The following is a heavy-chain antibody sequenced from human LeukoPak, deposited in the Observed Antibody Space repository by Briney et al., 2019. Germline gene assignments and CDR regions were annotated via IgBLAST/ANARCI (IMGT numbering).Heavy chain of an antibody. CDR3: ARDLVTVTKGFDI. D-gene: IGHD4-17*01. V-gene: IGHV4-59*11. CDR2: ISYIGST. Sequence: SETLSLTCAVSDDSFSSHYWTWIRQPPGKGLEWIGYISYIGSTNYNPSLKSRVTISIDTSRNQFSLRLSSVTAADTAVYYCARDLVTVTKGFDIWDQGTMVSVSS. J-gene: IGHJ3*02. CDR1: DDSFSSHY.